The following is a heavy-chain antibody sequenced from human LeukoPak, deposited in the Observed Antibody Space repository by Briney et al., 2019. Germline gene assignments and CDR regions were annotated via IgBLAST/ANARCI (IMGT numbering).Heavy chain of an antibody. J-gene: IGHJ4*02. CDR3: AKGPEVRGVIVILKTGEKGALDY. D-gene: IGHD3-10*01. Sequence: PGGSLRLSCAASGFTFSSYSMNWVRQAPGKGLEWVSSISSSSSYIYYADSVKGRFTISRDNAKNSLYLQMNSLRAEDTAVYYCAKGPEVRGVIVILKTGEKGALDYWGQGTLVTVSS. CDR2: ISSSSSYI. CDR1: GFTFSSYS. V-gene: IGHV3-21*01.